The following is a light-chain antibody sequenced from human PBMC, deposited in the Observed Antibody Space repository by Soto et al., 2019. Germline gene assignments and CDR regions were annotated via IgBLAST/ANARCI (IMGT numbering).Light chain of an antibody. J-gene: IGKJ4*01. CDR1: QSVSTN. V-gene: IGKV3-15*01. CDR2: GAS. Sequence: EIVMTQSPTTLSVSPGERATLSCRASQSVSTNLAWYQQKPGQVPSLLIYGASTRASGIPARFSGSGSGTEFTLTIGSLHSEDFAVYYCQQYGSSPLTLGGGTKVDIK. CDR3: QQYGSSPLT.